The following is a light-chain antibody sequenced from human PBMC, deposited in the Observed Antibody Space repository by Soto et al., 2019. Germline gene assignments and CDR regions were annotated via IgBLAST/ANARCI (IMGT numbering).Light chain of an antibody. CDR1: QSIGSH. CDR3: LQTNSLPVA. J-gene: IGKJ4*01. Sequence: IQVTQSPSSLSASVGDRVTITCRANQSIGSHLNWYQQKPGTAPNLLISGASNLHGGVPSRFSGSASGTDFTLTISTLQPEDFATYYCLQTNSLPVAFGGGTKVEI. V-gene: IGKV1-39*01. CDR2: GAS.